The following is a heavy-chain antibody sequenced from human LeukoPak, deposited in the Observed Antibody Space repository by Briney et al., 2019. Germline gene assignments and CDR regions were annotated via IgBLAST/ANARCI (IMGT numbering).Heavy chain of an antibody. CDR2: IYYSGSI. CDR3: ARRGMDYYDSSGLDY. J-gene: IGHJ4*02. V-gene: IGHV4-61*05. D-gene: IGHD3-22*01. CDR1: GGSIGSSIYY. Sequence: SETLSLTCNVSGGSIGSSIYYWGWIRQPPGKGLEWIGYIYYSGSINYNPSLKSRVTISVDTSKNQFSLKLSSVTAADTAVYYCARRGMDYYDSSGLDYWGQGTLVTVSS.